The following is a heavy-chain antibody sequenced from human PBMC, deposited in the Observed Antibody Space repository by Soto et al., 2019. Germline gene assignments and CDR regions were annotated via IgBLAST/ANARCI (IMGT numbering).Heavy chain of an antibody. CDR3: ARGRDDFWSGYYYYYYYYGMDV. Sequence: XETLSLTCAVYGWSFSGYYWSWIRQPPGKGLEWIGEINHSGSTNYNPSLKSRVTISVDTSKNQFSLKLSSVTAADTAVYYCARGRDDFWSGYYYYYYYYGMDVWGQGTTVTVSS. CDR2: INHSGST. CDR1: GWSFSGYY. D-gene: IGHD3-3*01. J-gene: IGHJ6*02. V-gene: IGHV4-34*01.